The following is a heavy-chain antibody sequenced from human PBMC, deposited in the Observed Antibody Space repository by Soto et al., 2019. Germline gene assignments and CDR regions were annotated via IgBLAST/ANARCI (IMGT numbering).Heavy chain of an antibody. Sequence: PGGSLRLSCAASGFTFSSYGMYWVRQAPGKGLEWVAVIWYDGSNKYYEDSVKGRFTISRDNSKNTLYLQMNSLRAEDTAVYYCARGPKYYDILTGYLELYFWFDPWGQGTLVTVSS. V-gene: IGHV3-33*01. CDR2: IWYDGSNK. J-gene: IGHJ5*02. CDR1: GFTFSSYG. CDR3: ARGPKYYDILTGYLELYFWFDP. D-gene: IGHD3-9*01.